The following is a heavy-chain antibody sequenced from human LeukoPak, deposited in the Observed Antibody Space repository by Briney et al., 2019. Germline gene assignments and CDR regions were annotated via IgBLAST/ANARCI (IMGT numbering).Heavy chain of an antibody. CDR1: GGTLSSYA. V-gene: IGHV1-69*04. Sequence: SVKVSCKASGGTLSSYAISWVRQAPGQGLEWMGRIIPILGIANYAQKFQGRVTITADKSTSTAYMELSSLRSEDTAVYYCAREAPAYDFWSGYRNWFDPWGQGTLVTVSS. J-gene: IGHJ5*02. D-gene: IGHD3-3*01. CDR3: AREAPAYDFWSGYRNWFDP. CDR2: IIPILGIA.